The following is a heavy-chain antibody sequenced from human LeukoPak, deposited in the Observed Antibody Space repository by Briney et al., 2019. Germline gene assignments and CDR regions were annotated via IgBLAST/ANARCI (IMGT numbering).Heavy chain of an antibody. V-gene: IGHV1-2*06. D-gene: IGHD1-14*01. J-gene: IGHJ6*02. Sequence: GASVKVSCKASGYTFTGYYMHWVRQAPGQGLEWMGRINPNSGGTNYAQKFQGRVTMTRDTSISTAYMELSRLRFDDTAVYYCARGPSRRHYYYYYGMDVWGQGTTVTVSS. CDR3: ARGPSRRHYYYYYGMDV. CDR1: GYTFTGYY. CDR2: INPNSGGT.